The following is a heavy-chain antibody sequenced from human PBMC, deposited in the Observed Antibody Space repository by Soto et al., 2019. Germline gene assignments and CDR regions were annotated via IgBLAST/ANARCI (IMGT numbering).Heavy chain of an antibody. CDR3: AAPPRY. CDR1: GGSISSYY. D-gene: IGHD6-6*01. CDR2: IYDSGST. J-gene: IGHJ4*02. Sequence: PSETLSLTCPVSGGSISSYYWSWIRQPPGKGLEWIGYIYDSGSTNYNPSLKSRVTISVDTSKNQFSLKLTSVTAADTAVYYCAAPPRYWGQGTPVTVSS. V-gene: IGHV4-59*01.